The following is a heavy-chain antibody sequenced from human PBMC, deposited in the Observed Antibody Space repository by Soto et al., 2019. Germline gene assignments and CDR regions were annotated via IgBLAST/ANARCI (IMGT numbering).Heavy chain of an antibody. CDR1: GFTFSSYA. J-gene: IGHJ6*02. CDR3: AKDTMIVVVNYGMDV. D-gene: IGHD3-22*01. V-gene: IGHV3-23*01. CDR2: ISGSGGST. Sequence: GGSLRLSCAASGFTFSSYAMSWVRQAPGKGLEWVSAISGSGGSTYYADSVKGRFTISRDNSKNTLYLQMNSLRAEDTAVYYCAKDTMIVVVNYGMDVWGQGSTVTVSS.